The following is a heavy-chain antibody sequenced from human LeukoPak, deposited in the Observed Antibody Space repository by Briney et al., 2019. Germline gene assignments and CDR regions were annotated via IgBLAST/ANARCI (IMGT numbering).Heavy chain of an antibody. J-gene: IGHJ6*02. CDR1: GFTFSSYW. Sequence: GGSLRLSCAASGFTFSSYWMNWARQAPGKGLEWVASINHNGNVNYYVDSVKGRFTISRDNAKNSLYLQMNSLRAEDTAVYYCARVLNYDFWSGYPYYYYGMDVWGQGTTVTVSS. CDR3: ARVLNYDFWSGYPYYYYGMDV. D-gene: IGHD3-3*01. V-gene: IGHV3-7*01. CDR2: INHNGNVN.